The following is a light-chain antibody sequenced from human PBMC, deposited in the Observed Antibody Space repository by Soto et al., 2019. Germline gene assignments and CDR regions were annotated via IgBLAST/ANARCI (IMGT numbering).Light chain of an antibody. Sequence: IVLTQSPSTLSVSPGERVTLSCRASQSVSDNLAWYKQKPGQAPRLLIYGASIRATDIPARFSGSGSGTEFSLTISSLQSEDFEVYYCQQYNDWPLTFGGGTKVDIK. CDR1: QSVSDN. CDR2: GAS. J-gene: IGKJ4*01. CDR3: QQYNDWPLT. V-gene: IGKV3D-15*01.